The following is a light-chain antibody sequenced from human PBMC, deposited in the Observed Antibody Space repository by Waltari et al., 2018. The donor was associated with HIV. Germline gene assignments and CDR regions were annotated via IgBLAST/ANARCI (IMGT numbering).Light chain of an antibody. Sequence: DIQMTQSPSTLSASVGDRVTITCRASQSISTWLAWYQQKPGKAPNLLIYKASYLESGVPSRFSGSGSGTEFTLTISSLQPDDFATYYCHQYNSYRTFGQGTKVEVK. CDR2: KAS. J-gene: IGKJ1*01. CDR1: QSISTW. V-gene: IGKV1-5*03. CDR3: HQYNSYRT.